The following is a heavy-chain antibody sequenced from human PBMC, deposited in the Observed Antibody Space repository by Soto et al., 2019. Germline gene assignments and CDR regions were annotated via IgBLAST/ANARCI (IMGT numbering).Heavy chain of an antibody. V-gene: IGHV3-30*04. CDR1: GFTFDIYS. J-gene: IGHJ4*02. CDR2: LSYDVRNK. CDR3: ARERVTGYYNVIGY. D-gene: IGHD3-9*01. Sequence: GGSLRLSCAASGFTFDIYSMHWVRQAPGKGLEWVAVLSYDVRNKFYADSVKGRFTISRDNSKNTLYLEMNSLRAEDTAVYYCARERVTGYYNVIGYWGQGTLVTVSS.